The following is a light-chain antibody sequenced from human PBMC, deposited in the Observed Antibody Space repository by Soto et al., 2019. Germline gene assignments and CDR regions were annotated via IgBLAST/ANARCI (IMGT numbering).Light chain of an antibody. V-gene: IGKV3-20*01. CDR3: QQYGSSSWT. CDR1: QSVSSIY. J-gene: IGKJ1*01. Sequence: EIVLTQSPGTLSLSPGERATLSCRASQSVSSIYLAWYQHKPGQPPRLLIYGASRRATGIPDSFSGSGSGTDFTLTISRLEPEDFAVYYCQQYGSSSWTFGRGTTVEIK. CDR2: GAS.